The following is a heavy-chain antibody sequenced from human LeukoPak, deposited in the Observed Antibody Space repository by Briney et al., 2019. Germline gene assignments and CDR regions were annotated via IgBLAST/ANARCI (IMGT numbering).Heavy chain of an antibody. J-gene: IGHJ3*02. V-gene: IGHV4-59*01. CDR2: IYYSGST. CDR1: GGSISSYY. CDR3: ARGHARDDSSGYYYNDAFDI. D-gene: IGHD3-22*01. Sequence: SETLSLTCTVSGGSISSYYWSWIRQPPGKGLEWIGYIYYSGSTNYNPSLKSRVTISVDTSKNQFSLKLSSVTAADTAVYYCARGHARDDSSGYYYNDAFDIWGQGTMATVSS.